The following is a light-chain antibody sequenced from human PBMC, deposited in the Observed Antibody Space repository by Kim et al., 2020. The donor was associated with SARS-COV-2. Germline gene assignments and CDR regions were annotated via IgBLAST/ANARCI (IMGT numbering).Light chain of an antibody. CDR1: SSNIGAGYD. J-gene: IGLJ2*01. CDR3: QSYDSSLSGSVV. Sequence: VTISCTGSSSNIGAGYDVHWYQQLPGTAPKLLIYGNSNRLSGVPDRFSGSKSGTSASLAITGLQAEDEADYYCQSYDSSLSGSVVFGGGTQLTVL. CDR2: GNS. V-gene: IGLV1-40*01.